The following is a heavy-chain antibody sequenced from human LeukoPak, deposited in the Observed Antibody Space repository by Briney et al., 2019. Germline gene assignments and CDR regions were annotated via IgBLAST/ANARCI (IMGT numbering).Heavy chain of an antibody. CDR3: ARRSVAGVNAFDI. D-gene: IGHD6-19*01. V-gene: IGHV4-39*01. Sequence: PSETLSLTCTVSGGSISSSSYYWGWIRQPPGKGLEWIGSIYYSGSTYYNPSLKSRVTISVDTSQNQFSLKLSSVTAADTAVYYCARRSVAGVNAFDIWGQGTMVTVSS. CDR2: IYYSGST. J-gene: IGHJ3*02. CDR1: GGSISSSSYY.